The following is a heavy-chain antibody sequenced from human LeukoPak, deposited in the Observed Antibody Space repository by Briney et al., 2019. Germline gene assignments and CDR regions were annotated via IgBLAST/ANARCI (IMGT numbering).Heavy chain of an antibody. J-gene: IGHJ4*02. D-gene: IGHD2-15*01. CDR3: AKAHIVVVVAATAFDY. Sequence: GGSLRLSCAASGFTFSSYAMSWFRQAPGKGLEWVSAISGSGGSTYYADSVKGRFTISRDNSKNTLYLQMNSLRAEDTAVYYCAKAHIVVVVAATAFDYWGQGTLVTVSS. CDR2: ISGSGGST. V-gene: IGHV3-23*01. CDR1: GFTFSSYA.